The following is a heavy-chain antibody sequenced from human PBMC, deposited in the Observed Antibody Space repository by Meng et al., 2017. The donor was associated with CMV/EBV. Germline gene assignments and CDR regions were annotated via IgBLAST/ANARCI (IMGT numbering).Heavy chain of an antibody. CDR3: ARHYSTMAAYYFDF. Sequence: SAYSFTSYWISWVRRMPGKGLEWMGRIDPSDSYTNYSPSFQGHVTFSADKSISTAYLQWSSLKASDTAMYYCARHYSTMAAYYFDFWGQGTLVTVSS. CDR1: AYSFTSYW. CDR2: IDPSDSYT. V-gene: IGHV5-10-1*01. D-gene: IGHD2-2*01. J-gene: IGHJ4*02.